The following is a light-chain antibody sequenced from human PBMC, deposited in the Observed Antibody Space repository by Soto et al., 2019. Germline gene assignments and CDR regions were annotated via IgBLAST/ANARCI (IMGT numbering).Light chain of an antibody. CDR2: GAS. Sequence: EIVLTQSPATLSLSPGERATLSCRASQSVSSDLAWYQQKPGQAPRLLIYGASTRATGIPARFSGSGSGTEFTLTISSLQSEDSAVYYCQQYNNWPWTFGQGTKVDIK. CDR1: QSVSSD. V-gene: IGKV3-15*01. CDR3: QQYNNWPWT. J-gene: IGKJ1*01.